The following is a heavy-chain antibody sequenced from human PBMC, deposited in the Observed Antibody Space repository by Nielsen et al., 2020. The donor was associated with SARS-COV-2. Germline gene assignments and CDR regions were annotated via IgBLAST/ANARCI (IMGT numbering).Heavy chain of an antibody. CDR2: ISGSGGST. CDR1: GFTFSSYA. D-gene: IGHD5-24*01. J-gene: IGHJ4*02. V-gene: IGHV3-23*01. Sequence: GESLKISCAASGFTFSSYAMSWVRQAPGKGLEWVSAISGSGGSTYYADSVKGRFTISRDNSKNTLYLQMNSLRAEDTAVYYCAKEFVGMATGTCDYWGQGTLVTVSS. CDR3: AKEFVGMATGTCDY.